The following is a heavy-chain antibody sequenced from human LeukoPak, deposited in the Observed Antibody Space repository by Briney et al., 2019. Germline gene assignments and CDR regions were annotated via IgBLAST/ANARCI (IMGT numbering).Heavy chain of an antibody. CDR2: IYYSGST. V-gene: IGHV4-59*01. D-gene: IGHD2-2*01. J-gene: IGHJ3*02. CDR1: GGSISSYY. Sequence: SETLSLTCTVSGGSISSYYWSWIRQPPGKGLEWIGYIYYSGSTNYNASLKSRVAISVDTSKNQFSLKLSSVTAADTAVYYCARGLFRYYFQPIVVVPAAMMDPRDAFDIWGQGTMVTVSS. CDR3: ARGLFRYYFQPIVVVPAAMMDPRDAFDI.